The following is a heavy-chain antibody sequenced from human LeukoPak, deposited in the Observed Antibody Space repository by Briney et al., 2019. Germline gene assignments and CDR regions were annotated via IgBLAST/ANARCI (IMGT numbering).Heavy chain of an antibody. J-gene: IGHJ6*03. CDR3: ARVEFGDYGSYYMDV. CDR2: IIPIFGTA. Sequence: ASVKVPCKASGGTFSSYAISWVRQAPGQGLKWMGGIIPIFGTANYAQKFQGRVTITADKSTSTAYMELSSLRSEDTAVYYCARVEFGDYGSYYMDVWGKGTTVTVSS. CDR1: GGTFSSYA. D-gene: IGHD3-16*01. V-gene: IGHV1-69*06.